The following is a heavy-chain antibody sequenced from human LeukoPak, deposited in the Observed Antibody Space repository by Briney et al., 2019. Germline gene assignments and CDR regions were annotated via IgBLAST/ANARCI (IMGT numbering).Heavy chain of an antibody. Sequence: ASVKVSCKASGYTFTGYYMHWVRQAPGQGLEWMGWINPNSGGTNYAQKFQGRVTMTRDTSISTAYMELSRLRSDDTAVYDCARWDCSGGSCYWHLDYWGQGTLVTVSS. CDR1: GYTFTGYY. CDR2: INPNSGGT. J-gene: IGHJ4*02. V-gene: IGHV1-2*02. D-gene: IGHD2-15*01. CDR3: ARWDCSGGSCYWHLDY.